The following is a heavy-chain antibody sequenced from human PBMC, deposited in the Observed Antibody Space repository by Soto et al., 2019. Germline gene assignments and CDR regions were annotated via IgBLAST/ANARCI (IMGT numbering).Heavy chain of an antibody. CDR2: IIPISETT. J-gene: IGHJ6*02. CDR1: GGTFSSLD. V-gene: IGHV1-69*06. Sequence: SVKVSCKASGGTFSSLDINWVRQAPGQGLEWMGGIIPISETTNYAQIFQGRVSIVADKSTSTAYMELSRLRSEDTAVYYCARALLSHSYDSGGYDSYFHAMDVWGQGTPVTVS. CDR3: ARALLSHSYDSGGYDSYFHAMDV. D-gene: IGHD3-22*01.